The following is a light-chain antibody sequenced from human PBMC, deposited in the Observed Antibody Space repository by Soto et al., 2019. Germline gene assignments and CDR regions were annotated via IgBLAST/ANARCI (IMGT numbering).Light chain of an antibody. CDR1: QSVSSN. Sequence: EIVMTQSPATLSVSPGERATLSCRASQSVSSNLAWYQQKPGQAPRLLIYGASTRATGIPARFSGSGSGTEFNLTISSLQSEDLAVYYGQQYNNWPPWTFGQGIKVEI. CDR3: QQYNNWPPWT. V-gene: IGKV3-15*01. CDR2: GAS. J-gene: IGKJ1*01.